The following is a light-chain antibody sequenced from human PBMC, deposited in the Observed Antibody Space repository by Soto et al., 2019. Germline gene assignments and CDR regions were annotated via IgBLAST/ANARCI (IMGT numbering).Light chain of an antibody. CDR3: QQFSSYPLT. J-gene: IGKJ4*02. CDR2: YAF. V-gene: IGKV3-20*01. CDR1: QTVRNNY. Sequence: EFVLTQSPGTLSLSPGERATLSCSASQTVRNNYLAWYPQKPVHAPRLLIYYAFSRATGIPDRFSGGGSVTDFTLTISRLEPEDFAVYYCQQFSSYPLTFGGGTKVEIK.